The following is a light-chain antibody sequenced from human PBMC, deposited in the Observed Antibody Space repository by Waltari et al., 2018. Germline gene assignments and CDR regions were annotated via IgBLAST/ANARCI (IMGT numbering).Light chain of an antibody. Sequence: QAVLPQPASLSASPGASVTLTCTLRSGISVGTYKISWYQQSPGSPPQFLVKYRSDSTNERGSGVPSRFSGSRDTSANAGILLISGLQSEDEADYYCMILHNNAVVFGGGTRLTVL. CDR2: YRSDSTN. J-gene: IGLJ3*02. CDR1: SGISVGTYK. V-gene: IGLV5-45*01. CDR3: MILHNNAVV.